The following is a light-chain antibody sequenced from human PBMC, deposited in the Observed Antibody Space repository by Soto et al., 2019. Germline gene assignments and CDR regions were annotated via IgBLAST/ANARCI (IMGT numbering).Light chain of an antibody. Sequence: EIVLMQSPGTLSLSPGERATLSCRATESVVSNYLAWYQLKPGQAPRLLIYDASSRATGIPDRFSGSGSGTDFTLTISRLEPEDFTVYYCQQYGSIPWTFGQGTKVDIK. J-gene: IGKJ1*01. V-gene: IGKV3-20*01. CDR2: DAS. CDR1: ESVVSNY. CDR3: QQYGSIPWT.